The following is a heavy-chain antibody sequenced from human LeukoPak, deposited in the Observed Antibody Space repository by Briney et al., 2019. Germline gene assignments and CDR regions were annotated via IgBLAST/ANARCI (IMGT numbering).Heavy chain of an antibody. CDR2: IYCSGST. Sequence: PSETLSLTCTVSGGSISSYYWSWIRQPPGQGLEWIGYIYCSGSTNYNPSLKSRVTISVDTSKNQFSLKLSSVTAADTAVYYCARGGTYYDILTGYSRFDYWGQGSLLTVSS. J-gene: IGHJ4*02. V-gene: IGHV4-59*01. D-gene: IGHD3-9*01. CDR3: ARGGTYYDILTGYSRFDY. CDR1: GGSISSYY.